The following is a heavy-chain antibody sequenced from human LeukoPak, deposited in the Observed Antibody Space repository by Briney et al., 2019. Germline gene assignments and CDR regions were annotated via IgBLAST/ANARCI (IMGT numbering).Heavy chain of an antibody. D-gene: IGHD3-10*01. CDR3: ATRSGSYSDDYYYYYMDV. CDR1: GYSFTSYW. V-gene: IGHV5-51*01. J-gene: IGHJ6*02. CDR2: IYPADSNT. Sequence: GESLKISCKGSGYSFTSYWIGWVRQMPGKGLEWMGIIYPADSNTRYSPSFQGQVTISADKSITTAYLQWSSLKASDTAMYYCATRSGSYSDDYYYYYMDVWGQGTTATVSS.